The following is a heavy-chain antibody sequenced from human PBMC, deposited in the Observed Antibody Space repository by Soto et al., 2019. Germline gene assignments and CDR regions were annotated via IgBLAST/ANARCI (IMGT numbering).Heavy chain of an antibody. D-gene: IGHD5-12*01. CDR2: ISSSSSYI. J-gene: IGHJ4*02. V-gene: IGHV3-21*01. CDR1: GFTFSSYS. CDR3: ARAEEVATFSFLGGWIGSDY. Sequence: EVQLVESGGGLVKPGGSLRLSCAASGFTFSSYSMNWVRQAPGKGLEWVSSISSSSSYIYYADSVKGRFTISRDNAKNLLYLQTNSLRAEYMAVYYCARAEEVATFSFLGGWIGSDYWGQGTLVTVSS.